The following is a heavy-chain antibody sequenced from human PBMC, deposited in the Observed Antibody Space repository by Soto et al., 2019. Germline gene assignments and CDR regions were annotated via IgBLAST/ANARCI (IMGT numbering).Heavy chain of an antibody. D-gene: IGHD2-21*01. CDR3: VKRNCGNCPWSS. CDR2: INENGDST. J-gene: IGHJ4*02. V-gene: IGHV3-23*01. Sequence: EVQLLESGGGLVQPGGSLRLSCAASGFTFNNIAMGWVRQAPGKGLKYVSSINENGDSTFYADSVKGRFTISRDNSKSTLPLQMNSLRADDTAVYYCVKRNCGNCPWSSWGQGTLVTVSS. CDR1: GFTFNNIA.